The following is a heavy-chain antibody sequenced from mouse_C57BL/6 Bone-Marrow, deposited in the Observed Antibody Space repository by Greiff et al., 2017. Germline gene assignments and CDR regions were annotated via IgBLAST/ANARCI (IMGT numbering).Heavy chain of an antibody. V-gene: IGHV6-6*01. CDR3: TRGYGSSPYYFDY. D-gene: IGHD1-1*01. CDR1: GFTFSDAW. Sequence: EVKLVESGGGLVQPGGSMKLSCAAAGFTFSDAWMDWVRQSPEKGLEWVAEIRNKANNHATYYAESVKGRFTISRDDSKSSVYLQMNSLRAEDTGIYYCTRGYGSSPYYFDYWGQGTTLTVSS. J-gene: IGHJ2*01. CDR2: IRNKANNHAT.